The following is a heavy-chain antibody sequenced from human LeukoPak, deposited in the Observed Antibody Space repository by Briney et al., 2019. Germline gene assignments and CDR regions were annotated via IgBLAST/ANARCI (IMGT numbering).Heavy chain of an antibody. CDR1: GFSLSGYW. J-gene: IGHJ6*04. CDR2: IKQDGSEK. Sequence: PGGSLRLSCAASGFSLSGYWMSWVRQAPGKGLEWVANIKQDGSEKYYVDSVKGRFTISRDNAKNSLYLEMNSLRVEDTAVYYCARKAYGMDVWGKGTTVTVSS. V-gene: IGHV3-7*03. CDR3: ARKAYGMDV.